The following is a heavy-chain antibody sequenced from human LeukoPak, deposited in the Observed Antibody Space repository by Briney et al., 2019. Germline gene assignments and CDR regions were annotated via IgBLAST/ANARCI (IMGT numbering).Heavy chain of an antibody. CDR2: ISAYSGDT. Sequence: ASVKVSCKASGYTFTSYGISWVRQAPGQGLEWMGWISAYSGDTNYAQKLQGRVTMTTDTSTSTAYMELRSLRSDDAAVYYCARDQYYYGSGKYAFDIWGQGTMVTVSS. J-gene: IGHJ3*02. CDR1: GYTFTSYG. D-gene: IGHD3-10*01. CDR3: ARDQYYYGSGKYAFDI. V-gene: IGHV1-18*01.